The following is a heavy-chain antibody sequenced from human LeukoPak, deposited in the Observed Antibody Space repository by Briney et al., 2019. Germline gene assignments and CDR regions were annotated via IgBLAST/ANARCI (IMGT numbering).Heavy chain of an antibody. Sequence: PGGSLRLSCAAFGFTFDDYAMHWVRQAPGKGLEWVSGISWNSGSIGYADSVKGRFTISRDNAKNSLYLQMNSLRAEDTALYYCAKDSSGADAFDIWGQGTMVTVSS. CDR1: GFTFDDYA. J-gene: IGHJ3*02. D-gene: IGHD2-15*01. CDR3: AKDSSGADAFDI. CDR2: ISWNSGSI. V-gene: IGHV3-9*01.